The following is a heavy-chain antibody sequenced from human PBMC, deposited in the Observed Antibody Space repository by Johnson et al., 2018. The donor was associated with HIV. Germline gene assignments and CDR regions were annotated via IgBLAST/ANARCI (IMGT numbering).Heavy chain of an antibody. CDR2: IKQDGSEK. V-gene: IGHV3-7*01. Sequence: VQLVESGGGLVQPGGSLRLSCSASGFTFSSYWMSWVRQAPGKGLEWVANIKQDGSEKYYVDSVKGRFTISRDNSKNTLYLHMNSLRAEDTAVYYCARDQSNGWNRGAFDIWGQGTMVTVSS. D-gene: IGHD6-19*01. J-gene: IGHJ3*02. CDR3: ARDQSNGWNRGAFDI. CDR1: GFTFSSYW.